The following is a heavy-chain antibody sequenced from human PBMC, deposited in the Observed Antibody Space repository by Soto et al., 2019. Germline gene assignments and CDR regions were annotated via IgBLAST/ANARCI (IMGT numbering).Heavy chain of an antibody. CDR1: GYTFTSYD. Sequence: SCTASGYTFTSYDINWLRQPPGKGLEWIGYIYYGGSADYNPSLKSRVTISVDTSKKQFSLKLSSVTAADTAVYYCARGGHCTNGVCSALDYWGQGTLVTVSS. CDR2: IYYGGSA. V-gene: IGHV4-59*08. D-gene: IGHD2-8*01. CDR3: ARGGHCTNGVCSALDY. J-gene: IGHJ4*02.